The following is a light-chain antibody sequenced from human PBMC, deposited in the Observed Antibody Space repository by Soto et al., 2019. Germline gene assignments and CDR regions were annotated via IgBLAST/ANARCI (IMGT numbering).Light chain of an antibody. CDR3: PQYKSLFT. V-gene: IGKV1-5*01. Sequence: DIQMTQSPATLSASVGDRVTITCRASQSISAYLAWYQHSPGKAPKLLIYDAPSLQSGVPSRFSGSGSWNDFPLTLPSLPPDDSANFYCPQYKSLFTFGPWTKVDIK. CDR1: QSISAY. CDR2: DAP. J-gene: IGKJ3*01.